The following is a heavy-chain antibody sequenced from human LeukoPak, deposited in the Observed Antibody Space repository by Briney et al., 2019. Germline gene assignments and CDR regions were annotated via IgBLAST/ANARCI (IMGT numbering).Heavy chain of an antibody. CDR1: GGSIISYS. CDR2: IYYSGST. D-gene: IGHD5-18*01. V-gene: IGHV4-59*01. Sequence: SETLSPTRPVSGGSIISYSRSWTRQPPGKGLEWIGYIYYSGSTNYNPSLKSRVTISVDTSKNQFSLKLSSVTAADTAVYYCARGIQLWSESYYMVGWGTGTTVTVSS. CDR3: ARGIQLWSESYYMVG. J-gene: IGHJ6*03.